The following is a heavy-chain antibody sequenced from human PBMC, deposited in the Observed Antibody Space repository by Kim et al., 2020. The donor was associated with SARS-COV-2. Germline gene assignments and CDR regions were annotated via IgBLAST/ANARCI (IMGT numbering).Heavy chain of an antibody. D-gene: IGHD1-26*01. CDR1: GGSISSSSYY. V-gene: IGHV4-39*01. Sequence: SETLSLTCTVSGGSISSSSYYWGWIRQPPGKGLEWIGSIYYSGSTYYNPSLKSRVTISVDTSKNQFSLKLSSVTAADTAVYYCARSGSYAFYYWGQGTLVTVSS. J-gene: IGHJ4*02. CDR3: ARSGSYAFYY. CDR2: IYYSGST.